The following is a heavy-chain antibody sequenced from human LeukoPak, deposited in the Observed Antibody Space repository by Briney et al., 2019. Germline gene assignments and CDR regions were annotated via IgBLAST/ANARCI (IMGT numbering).Heavy chain of an antibody. V-gene: IGHV3-30-3*01. CDR2: ISYDGSNK. CDR1: GFTFSSYA. D-gene: IGHD6-13*01. J-gene: IGHJ4*02. Sequence: PGRSLRLSCAASGFTFSSYAMHWVRQAPGKGLEWVAVISYDGSNKYYADSVKGRFTISRDNSKNTLYLQMNSLRAEDTAVYYCAKEGIGAARRFDYWGQGTLVTVSS. CDR3: AKEGIGAARRFDY.